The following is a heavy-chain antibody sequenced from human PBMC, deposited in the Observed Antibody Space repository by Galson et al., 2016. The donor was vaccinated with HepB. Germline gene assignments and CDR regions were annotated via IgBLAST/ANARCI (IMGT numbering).Heavy chain of an antibody. D-gene: IGHD2-15*01. J-gene: IGHJ1*01. V-gene: IGHV3-23*01. CDR3: AKANIIMVTLGVFLDT. CDR1: GFPFNTYA. Sequence: SLRLSCAASGFPFNTYAMTWVRQAPGKGLEWVSGVSGHAGSTYYADSVKGRFAISRDNFKNTQYLQMNSLRADDTAVYYCAKANIIMVTLGVFLDTWGQGTLVTVSS. CDR2: VSGHAGST.